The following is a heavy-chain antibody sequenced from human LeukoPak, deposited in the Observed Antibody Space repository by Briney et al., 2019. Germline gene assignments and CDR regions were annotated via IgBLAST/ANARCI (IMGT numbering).Heavy chain of an antibody. Sequence: SGGSLRLSCAASGFTFKNYVMSWVRLAPGKGLEWVSTITTSGGGTYYADSVKGRFSISRDNSKNTAYLQMNSLKAEDTAVYYCARVGGTDAYGIWGQGTMVTVSS. CDR3: ARVGGTDAYGI. CDR2: ITTSGGGT. J-gene: IGHJ3*02. V-gene: IGHV3-23*01. D-gene: IGHD1-26*01. CDR1: GFTFKNYV.